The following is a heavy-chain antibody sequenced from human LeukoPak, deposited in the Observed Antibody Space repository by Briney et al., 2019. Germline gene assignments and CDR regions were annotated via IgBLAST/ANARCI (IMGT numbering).Heavy chain of an antibody. CDR2: IYHSGST. CDR1: GYSISSGYY. Sequence: SETLSLTCTVSGYSISSGYYWGWIRQPPGKGLEWIGSIYHSGSTYYNPSLKSRVTISVDTSKNQFSLKLSSVTAADTAVYYCARGIQLWFLSRWVSARFDYWGQGTLVTVSS. D-gene: IGHD5-18*01. CDR3: ARGIQLWFLSRWVSARFDY. J-gene: IGHJ4*02. V-gene: IGHV4-38-2*02.